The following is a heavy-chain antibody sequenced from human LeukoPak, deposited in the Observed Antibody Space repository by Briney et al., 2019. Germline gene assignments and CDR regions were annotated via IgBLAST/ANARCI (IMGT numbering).Heavy chain of an antibody. CDR1: GGTFSSYA. CDR2: IIPIFGTA. J-gene: IGHJ4*02. D-gene: IGHD3-22*01. Sequence: ASVKVSCKASGGTFSSYAISWVRQAPGQGLEWMGGIIPIFGTANYAQKFQGRVTITTDESTSTAYMELSSLRSEDTAVYYCARAPERTVISYFDYWGQGTLVTVSS. V-gene: IGHV1-69*05. CDR3: ARAPERTVISYFDY.